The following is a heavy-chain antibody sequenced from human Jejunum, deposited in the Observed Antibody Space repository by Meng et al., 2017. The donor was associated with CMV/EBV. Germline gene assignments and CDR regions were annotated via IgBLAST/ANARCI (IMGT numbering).Heavy chain of an antibody. D-gene: IGHD6-19*01. J-gene: IGHJ4*02. CDR2: IDNRGST. Sequence: GPGVARLSQTRSLPCTDSGGSISCGVFCGSWIRQPPGKGLEWIGYIDNRGSTYYNPSLTSRVTVSMDTSKNQFSLKLTSVTAADTAVYYCARGYSSGWYYFHYWGRGTLVTVSS. V-gene: IGHV4-30-4*01. CDR3: ARGYSSGWYYFHY. CDR1: GGSISCGVFC.